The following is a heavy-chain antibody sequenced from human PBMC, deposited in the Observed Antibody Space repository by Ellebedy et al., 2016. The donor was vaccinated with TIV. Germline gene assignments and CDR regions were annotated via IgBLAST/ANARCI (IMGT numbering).Heavy chain of an antibody. CDR2: ISFTGST. Sequence: SETLSLTXSVSGDTISRYVWSWIRQSPGKGLEYLGYISFTGSTNYNPSLKSRVTISVDTSENQFSLNLSSVTAADTAVYYCARGRGGFNLYYGMDVWGQGTTVTVSS. J-gene: IGHJ6*02. D-gene: IGHD6-25*01. CDR3: ARGRGGFNLYYGMDV. CDR1: GDTISRYV. V-gene: IGHV4-59*13.